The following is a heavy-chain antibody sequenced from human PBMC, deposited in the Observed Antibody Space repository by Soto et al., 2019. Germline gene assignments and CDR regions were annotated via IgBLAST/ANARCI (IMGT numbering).Heavy chain of an antibody. CDR3: ARVPRYCSSTSCYAEYFQH. Sequence: SETLSLTCTVSGGSISSGGYYWSWIRQHPGKGLEWIGYIYYSGSTYYNPSLKSRVTISVDTSKNQFSLRLSSVTAADTAVYYCARVPRYCSSTSCYAEYFQHWGQGTLVTVSS. CDR1: GGSISSGGYY. CDR2: IYYSGST. J-gene: IGHJ1*01. D-gene: IGHD2-2*01. V-gene: IGHV4-31*03.